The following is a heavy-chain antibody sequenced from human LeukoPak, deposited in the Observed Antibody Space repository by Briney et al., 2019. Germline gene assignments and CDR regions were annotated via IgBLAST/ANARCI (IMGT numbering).Heavy chain of an antibody. D-gene: IGHD6-19*01. CDR3: ARSGDYSSGWYHDAFDI. Sequence: PGGSLRLSCAASGFTFSNYAMRWVRQAPGKGLEWVSGISGSGDSTYYADSVKGRFTISRDNAKNSLYLQMNSLRAEDTAVYYCARSGDYSSGWYHDAFDIWGQGTMVAVSS. J-gene: IGHJ3*02. CDR2: ISGSGDST. V-gene: IGHV3-23*01. CDR1: GFTFSNYA.